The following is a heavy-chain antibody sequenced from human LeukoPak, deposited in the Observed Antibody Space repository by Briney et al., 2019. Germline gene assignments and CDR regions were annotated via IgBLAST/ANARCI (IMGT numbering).Heavy chain of an antibody. CDR3: ARAVAGTVEFDY. D-gene: IGHD6-19*01. J-gene: IGHJ4*02. CDR1: GGTFSSYA. Sequence: SVKVSCKASGGTFSSYAISWVRQAPGQGLEWMGGIIPIFGTANYAQKFQGRVTITADKSTSTAYMELRSLRSDDTAVYYCARAVAGTVEFDYWGQGTLVTVSS. V-gene: IGHV1-69*06. CDR2: IIPIFGTA.